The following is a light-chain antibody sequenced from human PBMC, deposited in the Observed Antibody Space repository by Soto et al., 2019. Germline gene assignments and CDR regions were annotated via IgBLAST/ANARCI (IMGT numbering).Light chain of an antibody. Sequence: EIVLTQSPGTLSLSPGERATLSCRASQSVSSSYLAWYQQKPGQAPRFLVYGASTRATGIPDRFSGSGSGTDFTLTISRLEPEDFAVYYCQQYSSSPRTFGQGTKVEIK. CDR3: QQYSSSPRT. CDR1: QSVSSSY. V-gene: IGKV3-20*01. CDR2: GAS. J-gene: IGKJ1*01.